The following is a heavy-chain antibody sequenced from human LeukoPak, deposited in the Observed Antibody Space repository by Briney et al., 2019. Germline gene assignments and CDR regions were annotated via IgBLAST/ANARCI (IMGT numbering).Heavy chain of an antibody. CDR2: IYYSGST. CDR1: GGSISSYY. CDR3: ARDRSSSWYRWFDP. V-gene: IGHV4-59*01. J-gene: IGHJ5*02. D-gene: IGHD6-13*01. Sequence: ASETLSLTCPASGGSISSYYWSWIRQPPGKGLKWIGYIYYSGSTNYNPSLKSRVTISVDTSKNQFSLKLSSVTAADTAVYYCARDRSSSWYRWFDPWGQGTLVTVSS.